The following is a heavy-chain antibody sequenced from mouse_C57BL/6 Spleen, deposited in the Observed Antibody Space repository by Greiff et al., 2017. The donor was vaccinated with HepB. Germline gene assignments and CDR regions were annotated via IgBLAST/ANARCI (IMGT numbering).Heavy chain of an antibody. CDR3: ARFYDGYYQYYYAMDY. J-gene: IGHJ4*01. CDR2: IDPSDSET. D-gene: IGHD2-3*01. CDR1: GYTFTSYW. Sequence: LQQPGAELVRPGSSVKLSCKASGYTFTSYWMHWVKQRPIQGLEWIGNIDPSDSETHYNQKFKDKATLTVDKSSSTAYMQLSSLTSEDSAVYYCARFYDGYYQYYYAMDYWGQGTSVTVSS. V-gene: IGHV1-52*01.